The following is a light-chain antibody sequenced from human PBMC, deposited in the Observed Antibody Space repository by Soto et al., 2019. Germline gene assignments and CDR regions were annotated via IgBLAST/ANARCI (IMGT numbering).Light chain of an antibody. J-gene: IGKJ3*01. Sequence: DIRMTQSPSSLSASVGDRVTITCRASQGISNYLAWYQQKPGKVPKLLIYGASTLQSGVPSRFSGSGSGTDFTLTINSLQPEDAATYYCQNYNSAPFTFGPGTKVDIK. CDR2: GAS. V-gene: IGKV1-27*01. CDR3: QNYNSAPFT. CDR1: QGISNY.